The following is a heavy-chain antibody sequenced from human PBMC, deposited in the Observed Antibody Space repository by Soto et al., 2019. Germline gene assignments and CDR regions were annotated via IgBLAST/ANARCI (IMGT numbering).Heavy chain of an antibody. V-gene: IGHV4-31*03. J-gene: IGHJ4*02. CDR3: ARGLRRYSGYDPLGN. Sequence: SETLSLTCTVSGCSISSGGYYWSWIRQHPGKGLEWIGYIYYSGSTYYNPSLKSRVTISVDTSKNQFSLKLSSVTAADTAVYYCARGLRRYSGYDPLGNWGQGTLVTVSS. CDR1: GCSISSGGYY. D-gene: IGHD5-12*01. CDR2: IYYSGST.